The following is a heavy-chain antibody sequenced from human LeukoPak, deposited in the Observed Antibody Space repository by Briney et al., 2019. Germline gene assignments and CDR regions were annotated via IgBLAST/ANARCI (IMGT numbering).Heavy chain of an antibody. Sequence: SETLSLTCTVSGGSVSSGSYYWSWIRQPPGTGLEWIGYIYYSGSTNYNPSLKSRVTISVDTSKNQFSLKLSSVTAADTAVYYCARHSIPYYAFWSGYFFDYWGQGTLVTVSS. CDR2: IYYSGST. J-gene: IGHJ4*02. V-gene: IGHV4-61*01. D-gene: IGHD3-3*01. CDR1: GGSVSSGSYY. CDR3: ARHSIPYYAFWSGYFFDY.